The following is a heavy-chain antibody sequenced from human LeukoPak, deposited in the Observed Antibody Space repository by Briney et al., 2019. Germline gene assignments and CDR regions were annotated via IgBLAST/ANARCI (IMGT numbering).Heavy chain of an antibody. V-gene: IGHV1-46*01. Sequence: PVASVKVSCKASGYTFTSYYMHWVRQAPGQGLEWMGIINPSGGSTSYAQKFQGRDTMTRDTSMSTVYMELSSLRSEDTAVYYCARDNSALGYCSGGSCFECDYWGQGTLVTVSS. CDR3: ARDNSALGYCSGGSCFECDY. CDR1: GYTFTSYY. CDR2: INPSGGST. D-gene: IGHD2-15*01. J-gene: IGHJ4*02.